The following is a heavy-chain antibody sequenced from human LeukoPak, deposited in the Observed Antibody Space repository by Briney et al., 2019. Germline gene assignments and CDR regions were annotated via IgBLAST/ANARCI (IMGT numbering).Heavy chain of an antibody. CDR2: ISSSSSYI. V-gene: IGHV3-21*01. D-gene: IGHD6-13*01. J-gene: IGHJ4*02. CDR1: GFTFSSYS. CDR3: ARDFTDGSSWYVGD. Sequence: GGSLRLSCAASGFTFSSYSMNWVRQAPGKGLEWVSSISSSSSYIYYADSVKGRFTISRDNAKNSLYLQMNSLRAEDTAVYYCARDFTDGSSWYVGDWGQGTLVTVSS.